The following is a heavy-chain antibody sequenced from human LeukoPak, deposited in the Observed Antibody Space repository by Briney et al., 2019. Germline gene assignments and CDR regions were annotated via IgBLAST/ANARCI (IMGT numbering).Heavy chain of an antibody. J-gene: IGHJ3*02. CDR2: IYPGDSDT. D-gene: IGHD4-23*01. V-gene: IGHV5-51*01. CDR3: ARRPSMRTDYGGNDDAFDI. Sequence: GESLKISCKGSGYSFTSYWIGWVRQMPGKGLEWMGIIYPGDSDTRYSPSFQGQVTISADKSISTAYLQWSSLKASDTAMYYCARRPSMRTDYGGNDDAFDIWGQGTMVTVSS. CDR1: GYSFTSYW.